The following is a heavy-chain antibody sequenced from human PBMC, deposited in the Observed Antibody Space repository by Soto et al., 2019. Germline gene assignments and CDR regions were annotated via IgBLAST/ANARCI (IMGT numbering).Heavy chain of an antibody. CDR1: GYTFTSYG. CDR2: ISAYNGNT. Sequence: QVQLVQSGAEVKKPGASVKVSCKASGYTFTSYGISWVRQAPGQGLEWMGWISAYNGNTNYAQKLQGRVTMTTDTSTSTAYMELRSLRSDDTAVYYCARVEGDFWSGYYYSYGMDVWGQGTTVTVSS. J-gene: IGHJ6*02. D-gene: IGHD3-3*01. V-gene: IGHV1-18*01. CDR3: ARVEGDFWSGYYYSYGMDV.